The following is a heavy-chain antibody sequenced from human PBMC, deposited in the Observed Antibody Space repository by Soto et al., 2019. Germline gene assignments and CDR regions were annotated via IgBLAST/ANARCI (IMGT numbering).Heavy chain of an antibody. CDR1: GFTFRSYG. Sequence: QVQLVESGGGVVQAGRSLRLSCAASGFTFRSYGMHWVRQAPGKGLEWVAVISYDGSNKYYADSVKGRFTISRDNSKNTLYLQMNSLRAEDTAVYYCAPWFGAFDYWGQGTLVTVSS. CDR3: APWFGAFDY. J-gene: IGHJ4*02. CDR2: ISYDGSNK. D-gene: IGHD3-10*01. V-gene: IGHV3-30*03.